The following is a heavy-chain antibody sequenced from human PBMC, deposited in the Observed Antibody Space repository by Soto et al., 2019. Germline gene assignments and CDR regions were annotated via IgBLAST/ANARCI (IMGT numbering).Heavy chain of an antibody. D-gene: IGHD6-13*01. J-gene: IGHJ4*02. Sequence: QVQLVESGGGVVQPGRSLRLSCAASGFTFSSYAMHWVRQAPGKGLEWVAVISYDGSNKYYADSGKGRFTIASDNSKNTLYLQMNSLRAEDTAVYYCAREKLGSYYFDYWGQGTLVAVCS. CDR2: ISYDGSNK. CDR3: AREKLGSYYFDY. CDR1: GFTFSSYA. V-gene: IGHV3-30-3*01.